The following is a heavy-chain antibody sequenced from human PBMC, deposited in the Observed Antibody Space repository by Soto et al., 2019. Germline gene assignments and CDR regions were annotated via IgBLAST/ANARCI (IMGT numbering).Heavy chain of an antibody. D-gene: IGHD3-3*01. CDR1: GGSISSGGYY. CDR2: IYYSGST. J-gene: IGHJ6*02. Sequence: SETLSLTCTVSGGSISSGGYYWSWIRQHPGKGLEWIGYIYYSGSTYYNPSLKSRVTISVDTSKNQFSLKLSSVTAADTAVYYCASGQATNYAFWSGYYWVPYYYYGMDVCGQRTTVTVSS. CDR3: ASGQATNYAFWSGYYWVPYYYYGMDV. V-gene: IGHV4-31*03.